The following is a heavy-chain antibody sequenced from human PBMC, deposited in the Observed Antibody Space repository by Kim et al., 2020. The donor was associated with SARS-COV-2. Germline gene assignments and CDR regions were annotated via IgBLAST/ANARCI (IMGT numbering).Heavy chain of an antibody. CDR1: GYSFTSYW. CDR3: ARCPTWYYDILTGYYQSRGARAGGMDV. CDR2: IYPGDSDT. Sequence: GESLKISCKGSGYSFTSYWIGWVRQMPGKGLEWMGIIYPGDSDTRYSPSFQGQVTISADKSISTAYLQWSSLKASATAMYYCARCPTWYYDILTGYYQSRGARAGGMDVWGQVTTGTAS. D-gene: IGHD3-9*01. J-gene: IGHJ6*02. V-gene: IGHV5-51*01.